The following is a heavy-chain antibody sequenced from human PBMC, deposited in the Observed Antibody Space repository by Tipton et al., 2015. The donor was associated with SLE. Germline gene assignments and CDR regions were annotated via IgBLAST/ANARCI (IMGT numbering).Heavy chain of an antibody. CDR1: GGSFSGYY. J-gene: IGHJ5*02. CDR2: INHSGNT. CDR3: ARYSKKGWFDP. D-gene: IGHD4-11*01. Sequence: TLSLTCAVYGGSFSGYYWSWIRQPPGKGLEWIGEINHSGNTNYNPSLKSRVTVSVDTSKNQFSLKLSSVTAADTAVYYCARYSKKGWFDPWGQGTLVTVSS. V-gene: IGHV4-34*01.